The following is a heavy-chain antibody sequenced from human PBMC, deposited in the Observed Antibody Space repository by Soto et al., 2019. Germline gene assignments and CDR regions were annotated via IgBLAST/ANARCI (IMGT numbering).Heavy chain of an antibody. Sequence: VASVKVSCKASGGTFSSYAISWVRQAPGQGLEWMGGIIPIFGTANYAQKFQGRVTITADESTSTAYMELSSLRSEDTAVYYRARAPPYYYYDSSGYYSFDYWGQGTLVTVSS. J-gene: IGHJ4*02. V-gene: IGHV1-69*13. D-gene: IGHD3-22*01. CDR3: ARAPPYYYYDSSGYYSFDY. CDR2: IIPIFGTA. CDR1: GGTFSSYA.